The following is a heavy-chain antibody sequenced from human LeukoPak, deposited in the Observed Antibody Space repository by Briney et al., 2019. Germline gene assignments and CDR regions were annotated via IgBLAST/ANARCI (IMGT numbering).Heavy chain of an antibody. J-gene: IGHJ6*03. CDR3: ARRGINYYYYMDV. CDR1: GGSFSGYY. D-gene: IGHD3-16*01. Sequence: PSETLSLTCAVYGGSFSGYYWSWIRQPPGKGLEWIGEINHSGSTNYNPSLKSRVTISVDTSKNQFSLKLSSVTAADTAVYYCARRGINYYYYMDVWGKGTTVTISS. CDR2: INHSGST. V-gene: IGHV4-34*01.